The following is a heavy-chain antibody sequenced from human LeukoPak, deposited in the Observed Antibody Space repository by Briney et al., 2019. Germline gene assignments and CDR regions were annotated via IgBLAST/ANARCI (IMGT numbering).Heavy chain of an antibody. J-gene: IGHJ6*03. CDR2: IRYGGSNK. V-gene: IGHV3-30*02. D-gene: IGHD3-3*01. Sequence: GGSLRLSCAASGFTFSSFGMHWVRQAPGTGLVWVAFIRYGGSNKYYADSVKGRFTISRDNSKNTLYLQMNSLRTEDTAVYYCARDSPYDFWSGARESGYMDVWGKGTTVTVSS. CDR1: GFTFSSFG. CDR3: ARDSPYDFWSGARESGYMDV.